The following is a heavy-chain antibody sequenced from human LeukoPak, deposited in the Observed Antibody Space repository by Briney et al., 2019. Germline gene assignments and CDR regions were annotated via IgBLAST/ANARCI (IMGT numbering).Heavy chain of an antibody. J-gene: IGHJ4*02. Sequence: GGPLRLSCAASGFTVTSNYMTWVRQAPGKGLEWVSVIYSGGSTYYADSVKGRFTISKDNSKNTLYLQMNSLRAEDTAVYYCAITLYDSSGYYRDCWGQGTLVTVPS. CDR2: IYSGGST. CDR1: GFTVTSNY. D-gene: IGHD3-22*01. CDR3: AITLYDSSGYYRDC. V-gene: IGHV3-66*01.